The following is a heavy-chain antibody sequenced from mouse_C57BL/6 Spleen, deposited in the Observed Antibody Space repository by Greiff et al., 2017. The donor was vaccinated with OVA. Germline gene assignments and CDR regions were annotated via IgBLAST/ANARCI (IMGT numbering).Heavy chain of an antibody. CDR1: GFTFSDYY. CDR3: ARDHGGSSSFDY. CDR2: INYDGSST. V-gene: IGHV5-16*01. D-gene: IGHD1-1*01. J-gene: IGHJ2*01. Sequence: EVKLMESEGGLVQPGSSMKLSCTASGFTFSDYYMAWVRQVPEKGLEWVANINYDGSSTYYLDSLKSRFIISRDNAKNILYLQMSSLKSEDTATYYCARDHGGSSSFDYWGQGTTLTVSS.